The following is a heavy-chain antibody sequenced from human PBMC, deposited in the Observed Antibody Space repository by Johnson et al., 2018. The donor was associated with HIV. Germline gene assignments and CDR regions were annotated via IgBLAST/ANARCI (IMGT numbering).Heavy chain of an antibody. Sequence: QVQLVESGGGVVQPGRSLRLSCAASGFTFSNYGMHWVRQAPGKGLEWVAVISYDGTHKYYADSVRGRFTISRDNFKNILYLQMDSLRGEDTAVYYCARANFNYYDSSGPDGHDAFDIWGQGTMVTVSS. V-gene: IGHV3-30*03. CDR3: ARANFNYYDSSGPDGHDAFDI. J-gene: IGHJ3*02. CDR1: GFTFSNYG. D-gene: IGHD3-22*01. CDR2: ISYDGTHK.